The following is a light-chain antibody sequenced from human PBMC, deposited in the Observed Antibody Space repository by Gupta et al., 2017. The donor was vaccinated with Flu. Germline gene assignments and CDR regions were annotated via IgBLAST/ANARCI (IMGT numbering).Light chain of an antibody. Sequence: SIAIYCTGTSSAIGSYKFVSWYQQHPGKVPKLIIYEVSGRPSGVSDRFSGSKSGNTASLTISGLQADDEAFYYCSSFTSSSTLLFGGGTKLTVL. V-gene: IGLV2-14*02. CDR2: EVS. J-gene: IGLJ3*02. CDR1: SSAIGSYKF. CDR3: SSFTSSSTLL.